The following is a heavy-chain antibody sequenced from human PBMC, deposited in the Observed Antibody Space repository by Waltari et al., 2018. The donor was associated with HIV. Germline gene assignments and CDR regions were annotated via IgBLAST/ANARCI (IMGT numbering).Heavy chain of an antibody. V-gene: IGHV1-24*01. D-gene: IGHD1-26*01. CDR3: ATGGGTTSIQLYDLDV. CDR1: GYTLADLS. Sequence: QVQLIPSGAEVKKPGASVKVSCKVFGYTLADLSMQWVRQAPGKGLEWMGGFDPEDDETIYAQKFQGRVTMTEDTSTDSAYMELSSLTSEDTAVYYCATGGGTTSIQLYDLDVWGQGTTVTVSS. CDR2: FDPEDDET. J-gene: IGHJ6*02.